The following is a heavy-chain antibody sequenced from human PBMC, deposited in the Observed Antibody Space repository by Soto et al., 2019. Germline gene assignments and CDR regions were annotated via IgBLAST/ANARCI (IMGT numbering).Heavy chain of an antibody. Sequence: GESLKISCQGSGYSFTSNWIGWVRQMPGKGLEWMGIINPADSDIKYSPSFQGQVTISADKSIGTAYPQWSGLKASDTAMYYCARHQRDDASRKIDCWGQGTLVTVSS. D-gene: IGHD3-16*01. CDR2: INPADSDI. V-gene: IGHV5-51*01. CDR1: GYSFTSNW. J-gene: IGHJ4*02. CDR3: ARHQRDDASRKIDC.